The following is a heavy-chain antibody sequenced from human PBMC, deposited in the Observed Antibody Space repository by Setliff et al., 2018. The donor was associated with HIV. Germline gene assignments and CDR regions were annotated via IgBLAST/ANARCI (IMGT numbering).Heavy chain of an antibody. J-gene: IGHJ6*03. V-gene: IGHV4-34*01. Sequence: SETLSLTCAVYGESFSGYYWNWIRQPPGKGLEWIGEINHRGSTNYNPSLKSRVTMSVDTSKNQFSLKLSSVTAADTAVYYCARVMGGYYDSSQYMDVWGKGTTVTVSS. CDR2: INHRGST. D-gene: IGHD3-22*01. CDR1: GESFSGYY. CDR3: ARVMGGYYDSSQYMDV.